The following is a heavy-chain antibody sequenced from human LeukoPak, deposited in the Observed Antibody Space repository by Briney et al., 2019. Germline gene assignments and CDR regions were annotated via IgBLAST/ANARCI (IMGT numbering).Heavy chain of an antibody. CDR1: GGTFSSYA. D-gene: IGHD3-22*01. V-gene: IGHV7-4-1*02. Sequence: GASVKVSCKASGGTFSSYAISWVRQAPGQGLEWMGWINTNTGNPTYAQGFTGRFVFSLDTSVSTAYLQISSLKAEDTAVYYCGMGYSGQVIGNWGQGTLVTVSS. J-gene: IGHJ4*02. CDR2: INTNTGNP. CDR3: GMGYSGQVIGN.